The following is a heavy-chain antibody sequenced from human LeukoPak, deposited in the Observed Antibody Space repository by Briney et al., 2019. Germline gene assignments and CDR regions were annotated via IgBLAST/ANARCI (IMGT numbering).Heavy chain of an antibody. CDR2: IIPILGIA. CDR1: GGTFSSYA. Sequence: SVKVSCKASGGTFSSYAISWVRQAPGQGLEWMGRIIPILGIANYAQKLQGRVTMTTDTSTSTAYMELRSLRSDDTAVYYCAGSPAWLSINYNWFDPWGQGTLVTVSS. D-gene: IGHD3-9*01. J-gene: IGHJ5*02. V-gene: IGHV1-69*04. CDR3: AGSPAWLSINYNWFDP.